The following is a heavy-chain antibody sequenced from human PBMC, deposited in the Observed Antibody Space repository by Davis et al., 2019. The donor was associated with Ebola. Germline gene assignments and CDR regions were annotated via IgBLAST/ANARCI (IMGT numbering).Heavy chain of an antibody. J-gene: IGHJ3*02. V-gene: IGHV3-11*06. CDR1: GFTFSDYY. CDR2: ISSSSSYI. Sequence: GESLKISCAASGFTFSDYYMSWIRQAPGKGLEWVSSISSSSSYIYYADSVKGRFTISRDNAKNSLYLQMNSLRAEDTAVYYCAREGLAYCGGDCYSHAFDIWGQGTMVTVSS. CDR3: AREGLAYCGGDCYSHAFDI. D-gene: IGHD2-21*02.